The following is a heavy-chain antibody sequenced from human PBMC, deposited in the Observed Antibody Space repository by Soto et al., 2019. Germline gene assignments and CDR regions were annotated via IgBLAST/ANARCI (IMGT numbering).Heavy chain of an antibody. V-gene: IGHV1-69*05. CDR3: ARVSLVLSYYFDY. D-gene: IGHD2-21*01. J-gene: IGHJ4*02. Sequence: ASVRVSCKASGGTFSSYAISWVRQAPGQGLEWMGGIIPIFGTANYAQKFQGRVTMTRDTCTSTVYMELSSLRSEDTAVYYCARVSLVLSYYFDYWGQGTLVTVSS. CDR1: GGTFSSYA. CDR2: IIPIFGTA.